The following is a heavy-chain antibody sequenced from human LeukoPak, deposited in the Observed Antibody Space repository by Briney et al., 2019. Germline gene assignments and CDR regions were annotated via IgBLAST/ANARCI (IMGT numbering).Heavy chain of an antibody. CDR2: INWNGGST. CDR1: GGSISSYY. CDR3: ARELGNAFDI. D-gene: IGHD3-10*01. J-gene: IGHJ3*02. V-gene: IGHV3-20*04. Sequence: ETLSLTCTVSGGSISSYYWSWVRQAPGKGLEWVSGINWNGGSTGYADSVKGRFTISRDNAKNSLYLQMSSLRAEDTALYYCARELGNAFDIWGQGTMVTVSS.